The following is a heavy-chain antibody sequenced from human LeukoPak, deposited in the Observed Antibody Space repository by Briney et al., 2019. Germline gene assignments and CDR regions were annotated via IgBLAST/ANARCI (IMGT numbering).Heavy chain of an antibody. CDR2: ISAYNGNT. Sequence: GASVKVSCKASGYTFTSYGISWVRQAPGQGLEWMGWISAYNGNTDYAQKLQGRVTMTTDTSTSTAYMELRSLRSDDTAVYYCARPFGDYDDYYFDYWGQGTLVTVSS. V-gene: IGHV1-18*01. J-gene: IGHJ4*02. CDR3: ARPFGDYDDYYFDY. D-gene: IGHD4-17*01. CDR1: GYTFTSYG.